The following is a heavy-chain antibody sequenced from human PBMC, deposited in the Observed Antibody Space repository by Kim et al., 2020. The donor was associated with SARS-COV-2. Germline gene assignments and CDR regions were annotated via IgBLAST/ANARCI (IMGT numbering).Heavy chain of an antibody. V-gene: IGHV1-46*01. CDR3: ATGIAAAEWDY. D-gene: IGHD6-13*01. CDR2: INPSGGST. Sequence: ASVKVSCKASGYTFTSYYMHWVRQAPGQGLEWMGIINPSGGSTSYAQKFQGRVTMTRDTSMSTVYMELSSLRSEDTAVYYCATGIAAAEWDYWGQGTLVTVSS. CDR1: GYTFTSYY. J-gene: IGHJ4*02.